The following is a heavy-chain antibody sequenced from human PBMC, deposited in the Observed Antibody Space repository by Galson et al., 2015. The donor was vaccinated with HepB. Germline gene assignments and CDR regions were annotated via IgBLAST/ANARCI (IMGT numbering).Heavy chain of an antibody. J-gene: IGHJ4*02. Sequence: SLRLSCAASGFTFDDFAVHWVRQAPGKGLEWVSGISWNSGSIGYADSVEGRFTISRDNAKNSLYLQMNSMRSEETALYYCARGLTGLYQTISSGWHGAFDYWGQGTLVTVSS. CDR3: ARGLTGLYQTISSGWHGAFDY. CDR2: ISWNSGSI. D-gene: IGHD6-19*01. V-gene: IGHV3-9*01. CDR1: GFTFDDFA.